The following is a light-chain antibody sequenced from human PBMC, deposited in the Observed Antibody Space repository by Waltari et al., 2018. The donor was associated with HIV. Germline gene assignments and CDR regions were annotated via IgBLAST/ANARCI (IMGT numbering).Light chain of an antibody. V-gene: IGLV1-47*01. CDR1: SSNIGSNY. CDR2: RNN. J-gene: IGLJ3*02. Sequence: QSVLTQPPSASGPPGQRVTISCSGSSSNIGSNYVYWYQQLPGTAPKLLIYRNNQRPSGVPDRFSGSKSGTSASLAISGLRSEDEADYYCAAWDDSLSGGVFGGGTKLTVL. CDR3: AAWDDSLSGGV.